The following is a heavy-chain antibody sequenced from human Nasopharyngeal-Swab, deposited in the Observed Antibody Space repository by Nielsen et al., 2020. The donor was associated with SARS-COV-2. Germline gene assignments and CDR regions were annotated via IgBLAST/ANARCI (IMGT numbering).Heavy chain of an antibody. CDR2: IYYSGST. J-gene: IGHJ5*02. CDR3: ARGRNYASNWFDP. V-gene: IGHV4-59*13. D-gene: IGHD4-11*01. CDR1: GGSISSYY. Sequence: SETLSLTCTVSGGSISSYYWSWIRQPPGKGLEWIGYIYYSGSTNYNTSLKSRVIISVDTSKNQFSLKLSSVTAADTAVYYCARGRNYASNWFDPWGQGTLVTVSS.